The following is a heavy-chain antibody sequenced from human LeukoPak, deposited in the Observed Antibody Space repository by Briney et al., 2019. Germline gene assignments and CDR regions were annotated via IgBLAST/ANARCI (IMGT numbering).Heavy chain of an antibody. Sequence: ASVKVSCKASGYTFTGYYMHWVRQAPGQGLEWMGWINPNSGGTNYAQKFQGRVTMTRDTSISTAYMELSRLRSDDTAVYYCARGYLSSKWFGPHRGAEYFQHWGQGTLVTVSS. CDR1: GYTFTGYY. CDR2: INPNSGGT. J-gene: IGHJ1*01. D-gene: IGHD3-10*01. V-gene: IGHV1-2*02. CDR3: ARGYLSSKWFGPHRGAEYFQH.